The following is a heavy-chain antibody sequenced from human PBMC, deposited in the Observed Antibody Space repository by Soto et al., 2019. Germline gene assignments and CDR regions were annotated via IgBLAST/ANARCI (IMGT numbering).Heavy chain of an antibody. D-gene: IGHD3-10*01. V-gene: IGHV3-23*01. CDR1: GFTFSSYA. Sequence: EVQLLESGGGLVQPGGSLRLSCAASGFTFSSYAMSWVRQAPGKGLEWVSAISCSGGSTYYADSVKGRFTISRDKSKNTLYLQMNSVRAEDTAVYYCAKDPPVYYYGSRRGLCFQHWGQGTMVTVSS. J-gene: IGHJ1*01. CDR3: AKDPPVYYYGSRRGLCFQH. CDR2: ISCSGGST.